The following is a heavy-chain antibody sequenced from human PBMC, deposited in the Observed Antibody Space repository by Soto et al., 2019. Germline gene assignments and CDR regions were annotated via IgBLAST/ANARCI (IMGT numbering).Heavy chain of an antibody. CDR2: VYQSGTT. CDR3: ARQPESTSYFDY. J-gene: IGHJ4*02. Sequence: TSETLSLTCSVSGASISTSSDFWGWIRQAPGKGLEWIGNVYQSGTTRLNPSLKSRVSIFVDRSKNQFPLELNSATAADRAVYYCARQPESTSYFDYWGQGILVTVSS. V-gene: IGHV4-39*01. D-gene: IGHD2-2*01. CDR1: GASISTSSDF.